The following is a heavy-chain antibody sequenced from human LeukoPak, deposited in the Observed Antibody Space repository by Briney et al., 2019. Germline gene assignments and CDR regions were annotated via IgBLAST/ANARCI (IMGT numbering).Heavy chain of an antibody. CDR2: IIPIFGTA. J-gene: IGHJ6*02. V-gene: IGHV1-69*01. CDR1: GGTFSSYA. CDR3: ARWASQRITIFGVVIAPYYYYGMDV. D-gene: IGHD3-3*01. Sequence: EASVKVSCKASGGTFSSYAISWVRQAPGQGLEWMGGIIPIFGTANYAQKFQGRVTITADESTSTAYMELSSLRSEDTAVYYCARWASQRITIFGVVIAPYYYYGMDVWGQGTTVTVSS.